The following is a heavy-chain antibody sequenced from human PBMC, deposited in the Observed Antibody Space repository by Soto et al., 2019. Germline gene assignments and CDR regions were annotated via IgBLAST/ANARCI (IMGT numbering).Heavy chain of an antibody. D-gene: IGHD1-1*01. J-gene: IGHJ4*02. CDR2: IHHSGNT. V-gene: IGHV4-30-4*08. CDR3: ARLSRRLIGQYKIDF. CDR1: GDIIRDSGDQY. Sequence: QVQLEESGPGLLRPAQSLSLTCTVSGDIIRDSGDQYWSWVRQPPGKGLQWLAYIHHSGNTYYSPSLKSRLSLSLDTSRNEFLVTLTSVTAAETAVYYCARLSRRLIGQYKIDFWGQAALVTVSS.